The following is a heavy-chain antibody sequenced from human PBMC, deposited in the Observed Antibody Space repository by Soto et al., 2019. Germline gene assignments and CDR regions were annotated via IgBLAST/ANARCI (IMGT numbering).Heavy chain of an antibody. CDR2: IYYSGST. V-gene: IGHV4-31*03. CDR1: VGSISSGGYY. Sequence: TLSLTCTVSVGSISSGGYYWSWILQHPGKGLEWIGYIYYSGSTYYNPSLKSRVTISVDTSKNQFSLKLSSVTAADTAVYYCARVFPSNSSSWYYYYYYYGMDVWGQGTTVTVSS. D-gene: IGHD6-13*01. J-gene: IGHJ6*02. CDR3: ARVFPSNSSSWYYYYYYYGMDV.